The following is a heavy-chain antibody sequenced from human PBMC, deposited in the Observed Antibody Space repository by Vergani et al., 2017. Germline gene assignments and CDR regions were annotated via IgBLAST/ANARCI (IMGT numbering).Heavy chain of an antibody. CDR3: AKGVYGDPIGDWYFDR. CDR1: GFTFSSYA. CDR2: ISGSGGST. V-gene: IGHV3-23*01. J-gene: IGHJ2*01. D-gene: IGHD4-17*01. Sequence: EVQLLESGGGLVQPGGSLRLSCAASGFTFSSYAMSWVRQAPGKGLEWVSAISGSGGSTYYADSVKGRFTISRDTSKNTLYLQMNSLRAEDTAVYYCAKGVYGDPIGDWYFDRWGRGTLVTVSS.